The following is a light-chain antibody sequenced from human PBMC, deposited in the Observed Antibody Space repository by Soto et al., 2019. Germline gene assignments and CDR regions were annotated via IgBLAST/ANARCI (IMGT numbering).Light chain of an antibody. CDR1: QSVSTY. Sequence: EIVLTQSPGTLSLSPGDRATLSCKASQSVSTYVGWYQQKPGQAPRLLIYDASSRTTGIPARFSGSGSGTDFTITISSLEPEDFAVYYCQQRSNSPITFGQGTRLDIK. J-gene: IGKJ5*01. V-gene: IGKV3-11*01. CDR3: QQRSNSPIT. CDR2: DAS.